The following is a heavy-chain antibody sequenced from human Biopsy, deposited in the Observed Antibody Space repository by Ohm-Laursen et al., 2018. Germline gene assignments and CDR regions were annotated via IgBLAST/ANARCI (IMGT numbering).Heavy chain of an antibody. CDR3: ARAPPLIRGVVESWFDP. V-gene: IGHV4-4*07. Sequence: TLSLTCTVSGGYISHYYWTWIRQPAGQGLEWIGRIYITGETDYNPSLESRVTMSVDSSKKQFSLKLKSVTAADTAIYYCARAPPLIRGVVESWFDPWGQGILVTVSS. CDR1: GGYISHYY. CDR2: IYITGET. D-gene: IGHD3-10*01. J-gene: IGHJ5*02.